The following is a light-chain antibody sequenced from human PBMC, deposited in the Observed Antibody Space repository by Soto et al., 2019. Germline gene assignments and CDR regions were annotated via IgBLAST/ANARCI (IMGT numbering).Light chain of an antibody. Sequence: QAVLTQPPSVSGAPGQRVSISCTGSNSNIGAGYDVHWYHQLPGTAPKLLLYGNNNRPSGVPDRFSGSKSGTSASLVITGLQAEDEADYYCQSFDTRLNSVVFGGGTKVTVL. CDR2: GNN. V-gene: IGLV1-40*01. CDR1: NSNIGAGYD. CDR3: QSFDTRLNSVV. J-gene: IGLJ2*01.